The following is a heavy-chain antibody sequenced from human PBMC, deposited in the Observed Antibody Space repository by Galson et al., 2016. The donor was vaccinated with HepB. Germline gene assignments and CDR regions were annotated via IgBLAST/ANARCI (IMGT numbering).Heavy chain of an antibody. CDR1: GYNFSSDW. J-gene: IGHJ5*02. CDR3: ARRQVMVGSRNWFDP. CDR2: IYPGDSYT. Sequence: QSGAEVTKPGESLKISCKASGYNFSSDWIGWVRQMSGKGLEWVGIIYPGDSYTTYSPSFQGQVTISADKSISTAYLQWRSLKASDTARYYCARRQVMVGSRNWFDPWGQGTLVTVSS. D-gene: IGHD1-26*01. V-gene: IGHV5-51*01.